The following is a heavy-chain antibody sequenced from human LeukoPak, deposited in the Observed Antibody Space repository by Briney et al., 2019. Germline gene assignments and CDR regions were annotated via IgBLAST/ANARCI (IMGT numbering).Heavy chain of an antibody. CDR2: ISGSGDST. Sequence: GGSLRLSCAASGFTFSTYAVNWVRQAPGKGLEWVLTISGSGDSTYYADSVKGRFTISRDNSKDTLYLQMSSVRVDDTAVYYCARDGDYDFWSGYRTNPYFDYWGQGTLVTVSS. CDR3: ARDGDYDFWSGYRTNPYFDY. D-gene: IGHD3-3*01. V-gene: IGHV3-23*01. J-gene: IGHJ4*02. CDR1: GFTFSTYA.